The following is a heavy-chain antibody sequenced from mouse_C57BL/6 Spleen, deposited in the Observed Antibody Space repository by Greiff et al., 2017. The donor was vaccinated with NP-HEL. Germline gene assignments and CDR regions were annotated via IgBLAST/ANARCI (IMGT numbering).Heavy chain of an antibody. CDR1: GYAFSSSW. D-gene: IGHD2-5*01. Sequence: VQLQQSGPELVKPGASVKISCKASGYAFSSSWMNWVKQRPGKGLEWIGRIYPGDGDTNYNGKFKGKATLTADKSSSTAYMQLSSLTSEDSAVYFCARRGTIVTGYFDGWGTGTTVTVSS. J-gene: IGHJ1*03. V-gene: IGHV1-82*01. CDR3: ARRGTIVTGYFDG. CDR2: IYPGDGDT.